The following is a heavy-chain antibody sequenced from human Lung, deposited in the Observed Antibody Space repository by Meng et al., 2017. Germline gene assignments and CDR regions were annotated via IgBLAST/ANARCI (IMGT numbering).Heavy chain of an antibody. D-gene: IGHD4-11*01. CDR1: GGSFSEYY. CDR2: INHSGST. CDR3: ARGPTTMAHDIDY. Sequence: QGQLHQWGAGRLMTSETLSLTCVGAGGSFSEYYWSGIRQPPGKGLEWIGEINHSGSTNYNPSLESRATISVDTSQNNLSLKLSSVTAADSAVYYCARGPTTMAHDIDYWGQGTLVTVSS. V-gene: IGHV4-34*01. J-gene: IGHJ4*02.